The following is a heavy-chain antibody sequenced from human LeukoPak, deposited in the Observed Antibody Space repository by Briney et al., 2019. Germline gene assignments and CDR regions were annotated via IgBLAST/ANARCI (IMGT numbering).Heavy chain of an antibody. CDR1: GGSISSYY. J-gene: IGHJ6*02. V-gene: IGHV4-59*12. D-gene: IGHD3-10*01. CDR2: IYYSGST. Sequence: SETLSLTCTVSGGSISSYYWSWIRQPPGKGLGWIGYIYYSGSTNYNPSLKSRVTISVDTSKNQFSLKLSSVTAADTAVYYCARGGGSGSYYNVYGMDVWGQGTTVTVSS. CDR3: ARGGGSGSYYNVYGMDV.